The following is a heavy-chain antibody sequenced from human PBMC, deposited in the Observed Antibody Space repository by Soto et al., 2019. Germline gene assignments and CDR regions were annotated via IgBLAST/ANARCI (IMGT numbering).Heavy chain of an antibody. D-gene: IGHD3-22*01. Sequence: GASVKVSCKASGDTFSRYAISWVRQAPGQGLEWMGGIIPILGTPNYAQKFQGRVTITADKSTSTAYMELSSLRSEDTAVYYCARERSRYNRSGYYRPDYWGQGTLVTVSS. J-gene: IGHJ4*02. CDR3: ARERSRYNRSGYYRPDY. CDR1: GDTFSRYA. CDR2: IIPILGTP. V-gene: IGHV1-69*10.